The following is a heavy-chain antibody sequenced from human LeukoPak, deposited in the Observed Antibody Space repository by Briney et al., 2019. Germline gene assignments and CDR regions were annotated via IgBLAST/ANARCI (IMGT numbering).Heavy chain of an antibody. V-gene: IGHV3-23*01. CDR3: AKVSSETYSSGWYSQYFDY. CDR2: ISGSGGST. CDR1: GFTLSSYA. J-gene: IGHJ4*02. Sequence: GGSLRLSCAASGFTLSSYAMSWVRQAPGKGLEWVSAISGSGGSTYYADSVKGRFTISRDNSKNTLYLQMNSLRAEDTAVYYCAKVSSETYSSGWYSQYFDYWGQGTLVTVSS. D-gene: IGHD6-19*01.